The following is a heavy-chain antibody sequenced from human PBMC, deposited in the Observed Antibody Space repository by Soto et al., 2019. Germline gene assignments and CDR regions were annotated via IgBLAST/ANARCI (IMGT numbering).Heavy chain of an antibody. CDR2: IYYSGST. J-gene: IGHJ6*02. Sequence: PSETLSLTCTVSVCSVSIFSYYWSWIRHPPGKGLEWIVYIYYSGSTNYNPSLKSRVTISVDTSKNQFSLKLSSVTAADTAVYYCARVAGTGRYYYYYGMDVWGQGTTVTVSS. CDR1: VCSVSIFSYY. CDR3: ARVAGTGRYYYYYGMDV. V-gene: IGHV4-61*01.